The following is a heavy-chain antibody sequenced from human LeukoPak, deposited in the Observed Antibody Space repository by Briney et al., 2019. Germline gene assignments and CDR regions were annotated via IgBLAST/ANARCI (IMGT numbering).Heavy chain of an antibody. CDR2: ITSSSSYI. D-gene: IGHD3-10*02. J-gene: IGHJ5*02. CDR3: AREGIVRGVITKFVGFDP. V-gene: IGHV3-21*01. Sequence: GGSLRLSCAASGFTFSSCNMHWVRQAPGKGLEWVSSITSSSSYIYYADSVKGRFTISRDNAMNLLSLQMNSLRAEDTAVYYCAREGIVRGVITKFVGFDPWGQGTLVTVPS. CDR1: GFTFSSCN.